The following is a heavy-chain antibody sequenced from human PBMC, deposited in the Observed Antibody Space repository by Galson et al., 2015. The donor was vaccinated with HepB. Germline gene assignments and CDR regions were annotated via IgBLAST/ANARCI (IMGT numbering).Heavy chain of an antibody. V-gene: IGHV1-8*01. J-gene: IGHJ6*02. Sequence: SVKVSCKASGYTFTSFDINWVRQAPGQGLEWVGGLNHNGGNTSYAQKFKGRFTMTRNTSISTAYMEMNSLRSEDTAVYYCARMTSSSRGYGGIGKYYYYHCWGLEVWGQGTMVPVSS. D-gene: IGHD6-13*01. CDR1: GYTFTSFD. CDR3: ARMTSSSRGYGGIGKYYYYHCWGLEV. CDR2: LNHNGGNT.